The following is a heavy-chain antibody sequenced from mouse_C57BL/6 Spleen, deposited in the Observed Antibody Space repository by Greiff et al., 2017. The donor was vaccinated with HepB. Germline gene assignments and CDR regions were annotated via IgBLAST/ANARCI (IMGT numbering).Heavy chain of an antibody. CDR2: IYPGSGRT. CDR3: ARSTTVVDWYFEV. Sequence: QVQLQQPGAELVKPGASVKMSCKASGYTFTSYWITWVKQRPGQGLEWIGDIYPGSGRTNYNEKFKSKATLTVDTSSSTAYMQISSLTSEDPAVYFCARSTTVVDWYFEVWGTRTTVTVSS. J-gene: IGHJ1*03. V-gene: IGHV1-55*01. CDR1: GYTFTSYW. D-gene: IGHD1-1*01.